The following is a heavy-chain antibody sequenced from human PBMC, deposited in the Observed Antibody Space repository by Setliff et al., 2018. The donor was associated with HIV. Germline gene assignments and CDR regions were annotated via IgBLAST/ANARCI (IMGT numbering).Heavy chain of an antibody. J-gene: IGHJ6*03. CDR3: AKLADGTSPDGYYYYMDV. Sequence: PGGSLRLSCAASGFAFSSYAMSWVRQAPGKGLEWVSTITGSGGTTYYADSVKGRFTISRDNSMNTLYLQMNSLRAEDTAVFYCAKLADGTSPDGYYYYMDVWGKGTTVTVSS. CDR2: ITGSGGTT. V-gene: IGHV3-23*01. D-gene: IGHD2-2*01. CDR1: GFAFSSYA.